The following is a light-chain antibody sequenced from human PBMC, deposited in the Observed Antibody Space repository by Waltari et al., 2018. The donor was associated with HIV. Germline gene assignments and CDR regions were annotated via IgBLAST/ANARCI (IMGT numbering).Light chain of an antibody. Sequence: DIQMTQSPSSLSASVGDRITIDCRSSQNIGDFLNWYQQKSGSAPKVLIYDASNLQSGVPSMFRGSGSGTYFTLTITGLQPEDFATYFCQQTYKSPSTFGRGTKLEMK. J-gene: IGKJ2*01. CDR3: QQTYKSPST. CDR1: QNIGDF. CDR2: DAS. V-gene: IGKV1-39*01.